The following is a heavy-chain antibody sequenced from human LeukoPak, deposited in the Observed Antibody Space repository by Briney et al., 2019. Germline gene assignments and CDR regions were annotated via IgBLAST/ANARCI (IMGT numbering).Heavy chain of an antibody. Sequence: ASVKVSCKASGYTFTGYYMHWVRQAPGQGLEWMGWINPNSGGTNYAQKFQGRVTMTRDTSISTAYMELSRLRSDDTAMYYCARGIASASCYGPSCNWFDPWGQGTLVTVSS. CDR1: GYTFTGYY. CDR2: INPNSGGT. V-gene: IGHV1-2*02. CDR3: ARGIASASCYGPSCNWFDP. J-gene: IGHJ5*02. D-gene: IGHD2-2*01.